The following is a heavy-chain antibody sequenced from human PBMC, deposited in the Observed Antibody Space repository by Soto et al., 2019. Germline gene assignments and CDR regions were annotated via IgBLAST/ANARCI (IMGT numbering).Heavy chain of an antibody. J-gene: IGHJ4*02. CDR3: ARESDIVVVPAAMPFDY. V-gene: IGHV1-18*01. D-gene: IGHD2-2*01. Sequence: ASVKVSCKASGYTFTSYGISWVRQAPGQGPEWMGWISAYNGNTNYAQKLQGRVTMTTDTSTSTAYMELRSLRSDDTAVYYCARESDIVVVPAAMPFDYWGQGTLVTVSS. CDR1: GYTFTSYG. CDR2: ISAYNGNT.